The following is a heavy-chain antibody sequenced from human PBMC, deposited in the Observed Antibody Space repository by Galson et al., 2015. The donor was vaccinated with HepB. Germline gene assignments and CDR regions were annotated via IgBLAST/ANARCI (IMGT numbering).Heavy chain of an antibody. V-gene: IGHV1-69*13. CDR3: ARDLRGRYSSSSLRYYYGMDV. J-gene: IGHJ6*02. Sequence: SVKVSCKASGGTFSSYAISWVRQAPGQGLEWMGGIIPIFGTANYAQKFQGRVTITAGESTSTAYMELSSLRSEDTAVYYCARDLRGRYSSSSLRYYYGMDVWGQGTMVTVSS. CDR1: GGTFSSYA. D-gene: IGHD6-6*01. CDR2: IIPIFGTA.